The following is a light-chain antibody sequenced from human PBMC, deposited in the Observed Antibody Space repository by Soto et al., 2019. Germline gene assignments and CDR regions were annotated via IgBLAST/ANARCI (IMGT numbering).Light chain of an antibody. CDR2: RAD. CDR1: NSNIGRNY. CDR3: AAWDDTVSGLV. Sequence: QSVLTQAPSASGTPGQTVTISCSGGNSNIGRNYVYWYQQFPGTAPRLLMYRADQRPSGVPDRFSGSKSGTSASLAISGLRSEDKADYYCAAWDDTVSGLVFGEGTKLTVL. J-gene: IGLJ2*01. V-gene: IGLV1-47*01.